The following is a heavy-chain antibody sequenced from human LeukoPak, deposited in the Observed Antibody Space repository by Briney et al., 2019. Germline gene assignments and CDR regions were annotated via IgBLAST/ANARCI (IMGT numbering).Heavy chain of an antibody. D-gene: IGHD3-22*01. V-gene: IGHV1-69*04. CDR1: GGTFSSYA. Sequence: SVKVSCKASGGTFSSYAISWVRQAPGQGLEWMGRIIPIFGIANYAQKFQGRVTITADKSTSTAYVELSSLRSEDTAVYYCARAEGSSGTFDYWGQGTLVTVSS. CDR3: ARAEGSSGTFDY. CDR2: IIPIFGIA. J-gene: IGHJ4*02.